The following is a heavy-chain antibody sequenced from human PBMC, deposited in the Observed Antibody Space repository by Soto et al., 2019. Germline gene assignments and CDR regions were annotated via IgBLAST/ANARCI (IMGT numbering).Heavy chain of an antibody. CDR1: GFTFSSYR. D-gene: IGHD2-15*01. CDR2: IKQDGSER. V-gene: IGHV3-7*01. Sequence: EVQLVESGGGLVQPGGSLRLSCADSGFTFSSYRLSWVRQAPGKGLEWVANIKQDGSERYYVDSVKGRFTISRDNAKNSVYLLMNSLRAEDTAVYYCAKGWYHDYWGQGTLVTVSS. J-gene: IGHJ4*02. CDR3: AKGWYHDY.